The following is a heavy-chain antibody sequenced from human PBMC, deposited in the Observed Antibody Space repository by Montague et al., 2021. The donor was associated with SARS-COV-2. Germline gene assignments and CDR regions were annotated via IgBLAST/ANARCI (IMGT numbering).Heavy chain of an antibody. V-gene: IGHV4-59*01. D-gene: IGHD3-10*02. CDR2: IYYSGST. CDR3: ASSVCSERRRKGLWGVSSGGSFSMDV. Sequence: SETLSLTCTVSIGSISRYYWSWIRQPPRKGLVWIVNIYYSGSTNYNPPLKSRVTISLDTSKNQFSLKLISVTAAATTVYYCASSVCSERRRKGLWGVSSGGSFSMDVWGQGTTVTVSS. CDR1: IGSISRYY. J-gene: IGHJ6*02.